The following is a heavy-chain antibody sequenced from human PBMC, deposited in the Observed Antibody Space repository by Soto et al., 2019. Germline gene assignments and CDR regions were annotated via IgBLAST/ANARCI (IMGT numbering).Heavy chain of an antibody. CDR1: GYTFTGYY. CDR2: INPNSGGT. D-gene: IGHD1-1*01. V-gene: IGHV1-2*02. Sequence: ASVKVSCKASGYTFTGYYMHWVRQALGQGLEWMGWINPNSGGTKYAPKFQGGVTMTRDTSITTAYMELSRLRSGDTAVYYCAREPATAKPEGVDFWGQGTLVTVSS. CDR3: AREPATAKPEGVDF. J-gene: IGHJ4*02.